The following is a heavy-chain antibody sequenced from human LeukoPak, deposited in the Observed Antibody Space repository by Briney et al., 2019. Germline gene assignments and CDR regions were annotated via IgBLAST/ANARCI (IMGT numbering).Heavy chain of an antibody. J-gene: IGHJ3*02. V-gene: IGHV3-30*18. D-gene: IGHD3-10*01. CDR3: AKYGRDDAFAI. CDR1: GFTFSNYG. CDR2: ISYDGSNK. Sequence: GRSLRLSCAASGFTFSNYGMHWVRQAPGKGLEWVAVISYDGSNKYYADSVKGRFTTSRDNSKNTLYLQMNSLRAEDTAVYYCAKYGRDDAFAIWSQGSMVTVSS.